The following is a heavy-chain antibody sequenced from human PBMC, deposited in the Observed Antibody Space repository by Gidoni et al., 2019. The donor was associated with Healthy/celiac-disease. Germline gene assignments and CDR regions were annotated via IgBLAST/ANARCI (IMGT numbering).Heavy chain of an antibody. D-gene: IGHD2-15*01. J-gene: IGHJ6*02. Sequence: QVQLQESGPGLVKPSQTLSLTCTVSGGSISRGGYYWSWIRQHPGKGLEWIGYIYYSGSTYYNPSLKSRVTISVDTSKNQFSLKLSSVTAADTAVYYCARDRKKSVVVAATYYYGMDVWGQGTTVTVSS. CDR3: ARDRKKSVVVAATYYYGMDV. CDR1: GGSISRGGYY. CDR2: IYYSGST. V-gene: IGHV4-31*03.